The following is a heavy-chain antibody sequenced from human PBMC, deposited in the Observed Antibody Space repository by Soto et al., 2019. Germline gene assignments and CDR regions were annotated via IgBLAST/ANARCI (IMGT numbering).Heavy chain of an antibody. CDR3: ARHPISSTPVPNWYFDL. V-gene: IGHV4-39*01. Sequence: QLQLQESGPGLVKPSETLSLTCTVSGGSISSSSYYWGWIRQPPGKGLEWIGDISFNGRTYYNPSLKSRVTISVDTSKNQFSLRLTSVTAADTAVYCCARHPISSTPVPNWYFDLWGRGTLVTVSS. D-gene: IGHD4-17*01. J-gene: IGHJ2*01. CDR1: GGSISSSSYY. CDR2: ISFNGRT.